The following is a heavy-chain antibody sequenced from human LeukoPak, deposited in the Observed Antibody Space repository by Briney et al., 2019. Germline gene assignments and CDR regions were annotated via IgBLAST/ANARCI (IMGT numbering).Heavy chain of an antibody. CDR3: ARDQGYDILTGYYNVGGGYYYYYGMDV. J-gene: IGHJ6*02. CDR1: GYTFTSYY. D-gene: IGHD3-9*01. Sequence: ASVTVSCKASGYTFTSYYMHWVRQAPGQGLEWMGIINPSGGSTSYAQKLQGRVTMTRDTSTSTVYMELSSLRSEDTAVYYCARDQGYDILTGYYNVGGGYYYYYGMDVWGQGTTVTVSS. CDR2: INPSGGST. V-gene: IGHV1-46*01.